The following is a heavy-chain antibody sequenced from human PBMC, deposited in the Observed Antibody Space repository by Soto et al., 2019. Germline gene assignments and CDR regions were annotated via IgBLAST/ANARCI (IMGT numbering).Heavy chain of an antibody. J-gene: IGHJ4*02. CDR3: ARHTRRSFDY. V-gene: IGHV3-11*06. CDR2: ISGSSSYT. CDR1: GFTFGDHY. Sequence: QGQLVESGGDLVKPGGSLRLSCAASGFTFGDHYMSWIRQAPGKGLEWVSYISGSSSYTKYADSVKGRFTISRDDAKNSLYLQMNSLRAEDTGVYYCARHTRRSFDYCGQGTLVTVSS.